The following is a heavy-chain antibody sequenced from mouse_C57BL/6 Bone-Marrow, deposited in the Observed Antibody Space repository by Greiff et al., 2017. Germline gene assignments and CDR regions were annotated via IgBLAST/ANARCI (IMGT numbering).Heavy chain of an antibody. D-gene: IGHD1-1*01. Sequence: VQLQQSGTVLARPGASVKMSCKTSGYTFTSYWMHWVKQRPGQGLEWIGAIYPGNSDTSYNPQFKGKANLTAVTSASTAYMELSSLTNEDSAVYYGTRHDCGSSPAWFAYWGQGTLVTVSA. CDR1: GYTFTSYW. CDR2: IYPGNSDT. J-gene: IGHJ3*01. V-gene: IGHV1-5*01. CDR3: TRHDCGSSPAWFAY.